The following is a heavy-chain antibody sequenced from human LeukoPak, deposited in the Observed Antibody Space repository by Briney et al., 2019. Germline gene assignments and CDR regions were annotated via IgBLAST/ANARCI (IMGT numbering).Heavy chain of an antibody. Sequence: SVKVSCKVSGYTLTELSMHWVRQAPGQGLEWMGGIIALFGTANYAQKFQGRLTITADESTSTAYMELSSLRSEDTAVYYCARIRDGYNSYFFYGMDVWGQGTTVTVSS. J-gene: IGHJ6*02. D-gene: IGHD5-24*01. CDR3: ARIRDGYNSYFFYGMDV. V-gene: IGHV1-69*13. CDR1: GYTLTELS. CDR2: IIALFGTA.